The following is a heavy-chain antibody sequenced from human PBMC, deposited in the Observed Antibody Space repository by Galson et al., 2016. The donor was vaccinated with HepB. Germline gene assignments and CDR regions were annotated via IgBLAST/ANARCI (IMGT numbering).Heavy chain of an antibody. V-gene: IGHV1-46*03. CDR2: INPSGGGT. Sequence: SVKVSCKASGYTFRDYYMHWVRQAPGKGLEWMGLINPSGGGTNYALNFPGRVTMTRDTSTTSVYMELTSLRSEDTAVYYCARGYHHGVDVWGQGTTGTVSS. CDR3: ARGYHHGVDV. CDR1: GYTFRDYY. J-gene: IGHJ6*02.